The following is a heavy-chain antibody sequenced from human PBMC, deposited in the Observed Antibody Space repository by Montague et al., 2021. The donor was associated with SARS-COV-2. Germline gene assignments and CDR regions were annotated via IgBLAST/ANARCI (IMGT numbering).Heavy chain of an antibody. Sequence: SETLSLTCTVSGGSISSGTYYWGWVRQPPGKGLEWIGTINYSGKTYYNPSLKSRVTISVDTSKNQFSLKVTSVTAADTAVYYCVRRAQWQLSWFFDLWGRGTLVTVS. V-gene: IGHV4-39*01. CDR1: GGSISSGTYY. CDR3: VRRAQWQLSWFFDL. J-gene: IGHJ2*01. D-gene: IGHD6-19*01. CDR2: INYSGKT.